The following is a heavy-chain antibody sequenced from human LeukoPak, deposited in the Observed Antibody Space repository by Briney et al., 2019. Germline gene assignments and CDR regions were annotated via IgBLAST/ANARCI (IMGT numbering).Heavy chain of an antibody. CDR3: ARGRYSSWFDP. D-gene: IGHD6-13*01. V-gene: IGHV4-34*01. CDR2: INHSGST. CDR1: GGSFSGYY. Sequence: SETLSLTCAVYGGSFSGYYWSWIRQPPGKGLEWIGEINHSGSTNYNPSLKSRATISVDTSKNQFSLKLSSVTAADTAVYYCARGRYSSWFDPWGQGTLVTVSS. J-gene: IGHJ5*02.